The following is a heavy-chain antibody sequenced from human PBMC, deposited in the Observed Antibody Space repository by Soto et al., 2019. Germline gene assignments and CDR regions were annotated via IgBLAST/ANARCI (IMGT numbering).Heavy chain of an antibody. CDR3: VREGSGWNSRGSFDF. CDR2: ISGSVGSA. CDR1: GFTFSNYA. Sequence: GGSLRLSCAASGFTFSNYAMNWVRQAPGKGLECVSVISGSVGSAYYADSVQGRFTISRDNSKNTLYMQMNSLRDEDTAIYYCVREGSGWNSRGSFDFWGRGTMVTVSS. D-gene: IGHD6-19*01. V-gene: IGHV3-23*01. J-gene: IGHJ3*01.